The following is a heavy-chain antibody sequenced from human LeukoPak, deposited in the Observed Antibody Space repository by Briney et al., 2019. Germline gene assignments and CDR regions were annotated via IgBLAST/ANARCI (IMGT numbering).Heavy chain of an antibody. D-gene: IGHD2-2*02. CDR2: ISGSGGST. Sequence: GGSLRLSCAAPGFTFSSYAMTWVRQAPGKGLEWVSGISGSGGSTYYADSVKGRFTISRDDSKNTLYLQMKSLRAEDTAVYYCAKGRTAYCSSTSCYTIDYWGQGTLVTVSS. CDR3: AKGRTAYCSSTSCYTIDY. J-gene: IGHJ4*02. V-gene: IGHV3-23*01. CDR1: GFTFSSYA.